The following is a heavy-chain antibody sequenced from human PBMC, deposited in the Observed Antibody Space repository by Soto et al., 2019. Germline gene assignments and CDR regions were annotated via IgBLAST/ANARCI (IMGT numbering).Heavy chain of an antibody. V-gene: IGHV3-23*01. Sequence: EVQLLESGGGLVQPGGSLRLSCAASGFTFSDYAMSWVRQAPGRGLEWVSAISHSGGSTFYTDSVKGRFTISRDSSKNTLYLQMNSLRADDTAVYYCAKYGSGSYPYWYFDLWGRGTLVTVSS. J-gene: IGHJ2*01. CDR1: GFTFSDYA. D-gene: IGHD3-10*01. CDR2: ISHSGGST. CDR3: AKYGSGSYPYWYFDL.